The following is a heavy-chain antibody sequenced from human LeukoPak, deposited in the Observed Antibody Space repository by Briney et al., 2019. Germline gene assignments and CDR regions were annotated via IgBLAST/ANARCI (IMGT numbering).Heavy chain of an antibody. D-gene: IGHD2-15*01. Sequence: PGGSLRLSCAASGFTFSSYSMNWVRQAPGKGLEWVSSISSSSSYIYYADSVKGRFTISRDNAKNSLYLQMNSPRAEATAVYSCARVDSAPRALDYWGQGTLVTVSS. CDR3: ARVDSAPRALDY. J-gene: IGHJ4*02. CDR2: ISSSSSYI. CDR1: GFTFSSYS. V-gene: IGHV3-21*01.